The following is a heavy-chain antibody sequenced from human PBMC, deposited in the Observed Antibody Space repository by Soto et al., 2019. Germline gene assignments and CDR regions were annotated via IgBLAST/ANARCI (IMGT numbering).Heavy chain of an antibody. CDR2: IKPDGSET. Sequence: VQLVQSGGTLVQPGGSLRLSCAASGLTFSGHWMTWVRQTPGEGLQWVAAIKPDGSETFYVDSVKGRFTISRDNARNSLFLQMDSLRAEDTAVYYCTSRPSGMTYHAVFDFWGQGTLGTVSS. J-gene: IGHJ4*02. V-gene: IGHV3-7*03. CDR1: GLTFSGHW. D-gene: IGHD2-21*02. CDR3: TSRPSGMTYHAVFDF.